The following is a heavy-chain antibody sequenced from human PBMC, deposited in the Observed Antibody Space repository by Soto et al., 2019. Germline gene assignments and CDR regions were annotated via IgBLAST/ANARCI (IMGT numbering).Heavy chain of an antibody. V-gene: IGHV4-59*02. CDR1: GDAVTSHY. J-gene: IGHJ4*02. CDR3: VTWYGNARYIY. CDR2: MHYTGFS. D-gene: IGHD1-1*01. Sequence: SETLSLTCSFSGDAVTSHYLTWIRQSPEKGLEWIGYMHYTGFSHYNPSLKSRLTISVDRSKNQFTLQLTSVTVEDTAVYYCVTWYGNARYIYWGQGTQVTVFS.